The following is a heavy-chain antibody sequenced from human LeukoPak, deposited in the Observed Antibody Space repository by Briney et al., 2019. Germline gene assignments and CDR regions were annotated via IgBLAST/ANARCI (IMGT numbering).Heavy chain of an antibody. Sequence: SLTLSLTCTVSGGSISSGDYYWSWIRQPPGKGLEWIGYIYYSGSTYYNPSLKSRVTISVDTSKNQFSLKLSSVTAANTAVYYCAREVRLVRGTSTDAVDYWGQGTLVTVSS. CDR3: AREVRLVRGTSTDAVDY. V-gene: IGHV4-30-4*01. J-gene: IGHJ4*02. D-gene: IGHD3-10*01. CDR2: IYYSGST. CDR1: GGSISSGDYY.